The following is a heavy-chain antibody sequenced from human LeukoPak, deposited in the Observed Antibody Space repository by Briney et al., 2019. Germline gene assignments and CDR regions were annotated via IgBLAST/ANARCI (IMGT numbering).Heavy chain of an antibody. V-gene: IGHV3-23*01. CDR2: ISGAGGST. J-gene: IGHJ4*02. Sequence: VRXAXXXXLEWVSTISGAGGSTYYADSVEGRFTISRDNSKNTLSLQMNSLRAEDTAIYYCVRDLVIFEYWGQGTLVTVSS. CDR3: VRDLVIFEY.